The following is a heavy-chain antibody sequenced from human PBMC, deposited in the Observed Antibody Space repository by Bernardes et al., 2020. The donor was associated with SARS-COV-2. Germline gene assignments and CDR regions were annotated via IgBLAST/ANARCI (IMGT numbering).Heavy chain of an antibody. CDR1: GYTFTELS. CDR2: FDPEDGET. D-gene: IGHD6-19*01. CDR3: ATVPPFISGWYLSVHPNWFDP. J-gene: IGHJ5*02. V-gene: IGHV1-24*01. Sequence: ASVKVSCKVSGYTFTELSMHWVRQAPGKGLEWMGGFDPEDGETIYAQKFQGRVTMTEDTSTDTAYMELSSLRSEDTAVYYCATVPPFISGWYLSVHPNWFDPWGQGTLVTVSS.